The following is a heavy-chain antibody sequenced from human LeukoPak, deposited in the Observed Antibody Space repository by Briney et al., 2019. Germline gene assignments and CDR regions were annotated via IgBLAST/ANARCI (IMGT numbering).Heavy chain of an antibody. V-gene: IGHV3-21*01. CDR1: GFTFSSYS. CDR3: ARDRLVAAAATYYYYYGMDV. J-gene: IGHJ6*02. Sequence: GGSLRLSCAASGFTFSSYSMSWVRQAPGKGLEWVSSISSSSSYIYCADSVKGRFTISRDNAKNSLYLQMNSLRAEDTAVYYCARDRLVAAAATYYYYYGMDVWGQGTTVTVSS. D-gene: IGHD6-13*01. CDR2: ISSSSSYI.